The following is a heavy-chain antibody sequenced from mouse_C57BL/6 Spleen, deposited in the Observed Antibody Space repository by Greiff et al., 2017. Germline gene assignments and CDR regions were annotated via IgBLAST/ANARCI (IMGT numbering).Heavy chain of an antibody. D-gene: IGHD3-2*02. CDR2: INPNNGGT. V-gene: IGHV1-26*01. Sequence: VQLKQSGPELVKPGASVKISCKASGYTFTDYYMNWVKQSHGKSLEWIGDINPNNGGTSYNQKFKGKATLTVDKSSSTAYMELRSLTSEDSAVYYCAGRGQLRLQSLDYWGQGTTLTVSS. J-gene: IGHJ2*01. CDR1: GYTFTDYY. CDR3: AGRGQLRLQSLDY.